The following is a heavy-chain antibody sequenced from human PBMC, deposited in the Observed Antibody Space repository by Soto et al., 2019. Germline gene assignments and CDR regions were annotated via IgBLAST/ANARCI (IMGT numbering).Heavy chain of an antibody. V-gene: IGHV3-48*01. D-gene: IGHD5-12*01. J-gene: IGHJ6*01. Sequence: VQLVESGGALVPPGGSLRLSCADSGYSFDAYIINWVRQASGKGLGWVSSINPRGLTRFYVDSVRGRFTISRDDASRSLFLQMNNLRAEDTAVYNCATRYGNNYLGLDVWGQGTTVTVSS. CDR1: GYSFDAYI. CDR3: ATRYGNNYLGLDV. CDR2: INPRGLTR.